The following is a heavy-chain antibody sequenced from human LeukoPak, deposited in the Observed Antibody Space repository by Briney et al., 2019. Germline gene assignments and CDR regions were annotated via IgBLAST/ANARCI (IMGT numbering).Heavy chain of an antibody. Sequence: SETLSLTCTVSGGSISSSSYYWGWIRQPPGKGLEWIGSIYYSGSTYYNPSLKSRVTISVDTSKNQFSLKLSSVTAADTAVYYCARQGQQLVLYNWFDPWGQGTLVTVSS. V-gene: IGHV4-39*01. CDR2: IYYSGST. J-gene: IGHJ5*02. CDR3: ARQGQQLVLYNWFDP. CDR1: GGSISSSSYY. D-gene: IGHD6-13*01.